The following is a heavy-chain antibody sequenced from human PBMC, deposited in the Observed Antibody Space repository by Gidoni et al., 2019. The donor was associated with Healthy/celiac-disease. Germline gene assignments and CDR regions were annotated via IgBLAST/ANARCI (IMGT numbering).Heavy chain of an antibody. CDR1: RFTFSSYS. J-gene: IGHJ4*02. V-gene: IGHV3-48*04. CDR2: ISSSSSTI. Sequence: EVPLVESGGGLVQPGGSLRLSCAAPRFTFSSYSMNWVRQGPGKGLEWVSYISSSSSTIYYADSVKGRFTISRDNAKNSLYLQMNSLRAEDTAVYYCARDIAATGGYWGQGTLVTVSS. D-gene: IGHD6-25*01. CDR3: ARDIAATGGY.